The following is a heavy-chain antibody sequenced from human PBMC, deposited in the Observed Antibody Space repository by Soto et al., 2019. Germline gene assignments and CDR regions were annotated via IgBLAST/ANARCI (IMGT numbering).Heavy chain of an antibody. V-gene: IGHV1-69*01. CDR2: IIPIFGTA. J-gene: IGHJ6*02. CDR3: EGTGLFGARYYYYYSMDV. D-gene: IGHD3-16*01. CDR1: GGTFSSYA. Sequence: QVQLVQSGAEVKKPGSSVKVSCKASGGTFSSYAISWVRQAPGQGLEWMGGIIPIFGTANYAQKFQGSVTITADESASTAYMELSSLRSEDTAVYYCEGTGLFGARYYYYYSMDVWGQGTTVTVSS.